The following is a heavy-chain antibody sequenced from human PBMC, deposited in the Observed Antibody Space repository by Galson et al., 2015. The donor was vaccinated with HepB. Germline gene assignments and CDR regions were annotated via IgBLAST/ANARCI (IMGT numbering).Heavy chain of an antibody. CDR2: IYYSGST. CDR3: ARGPSSGYYYYYYMDV. Sequence: LSLTCTVSGGSISSGGYYWSWIRQHPGKGLEWIGYIYYSGSTYYNPSLKSRVTISVDTSKNQFSLKLSSVTAADTAVYYCARGPSSGYYYYYYMDVWGKGTTVTVSS. D-gene: IGHD6-6*01. CDR1: GGSISSGGYY. V-gene: IGHV4-31*03. J-gene: IGHJ6*03.